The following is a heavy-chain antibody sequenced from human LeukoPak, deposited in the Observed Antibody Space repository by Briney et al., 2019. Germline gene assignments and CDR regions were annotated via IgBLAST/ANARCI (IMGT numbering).Heavy chain of an antibody. CDR2: INHSGST. J-gene: IGHJ4*02. Sequence: KPSETLSLTCAVYGGSFSGYYWSWIRQPPGKGLEWIGEINHSGSTNYNPSLKSRVTISVDTSKNQFSLKLSSVTAADTAVYYCASHSGSYYFDYWGQGTLVTVSS. CDR1: GGSFSGYY. V-gene: IGHV4-34*01. D-gene: IGHD1-26*01. CDR3: ASHSGSYYFDY.